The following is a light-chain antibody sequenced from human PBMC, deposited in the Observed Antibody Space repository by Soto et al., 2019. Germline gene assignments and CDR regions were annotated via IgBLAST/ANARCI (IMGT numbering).Light chain of an antibody. J-gene: IGKJ1*01. CDR2: GVS. CDR1: QSVGDAF. CDR3: GQFVSSPPRT. Sequence: EIALTQSPGTLSLSPGEKATFSCRSSQSVGDAFLSWYQQKPGLAPRLLIYGVSNRATGIPDRFSGSGSGTDFILTISRLEPEDFALYYCGQFVSSPPRTFGQGTKVDI. V-gene: IGKV3-20*01.